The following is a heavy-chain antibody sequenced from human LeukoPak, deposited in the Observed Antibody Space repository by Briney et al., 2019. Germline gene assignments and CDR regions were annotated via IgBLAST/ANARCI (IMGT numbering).Heavy chain of an antibody. Sequence: PGGSLRLSCAASEFTFSRYWMTWVRQAPGKGLEWVANIKHDGSEKYYVDSVKGRFTISRDNDKTSLYLQMNSLRAEDTAVYYCARDRLTYNDTSGPLDSWGQGTLVTVSS. V-gene: IGHV3-7*01. D-gene: IGHD3-22*01. CDR3: ARDRLTYNDTSGPLDS. J-gene: IGHJ4*02. CDR2: IKHDGSEK. CDR1: EFTFSRYW.